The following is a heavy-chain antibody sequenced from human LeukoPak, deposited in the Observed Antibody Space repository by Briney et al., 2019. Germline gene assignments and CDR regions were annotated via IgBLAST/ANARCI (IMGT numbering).Heavy chain of an antibody. J-gene: IGHJ4*02. V-gene: IGHV3-43D*03. Sequence: PGGSLRLSCAASGFTFDDYAMHWVRQSPGKGQQWVSFISWDSRSAYYADSVKGRFIISRDNNKKSVFLQMNSLSAEDTAFYYCARDSQDCSASTCYFDYWGQGTLVTVSA. D-gene: IGHD2-15*01. CDR2: ISWDSRSA. CDR1: GFTFDDYA. CDR3: ARDSQDCSASTCYFDY.